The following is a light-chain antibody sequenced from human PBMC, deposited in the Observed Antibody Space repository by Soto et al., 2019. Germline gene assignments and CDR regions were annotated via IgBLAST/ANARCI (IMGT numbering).Light chain of an antibody. CDR3: QKYDIAPFT. CDR2: AAS. CDR1: QGISNS. V-gene: IGKV1-27*01. J-gene: IGKJ3*01. Sequence: DIQMTQSPPSLSASVGDRVTITCRASQGISNSLAWYQQKPGKVPQLLVYAASTLQSGVTSRFSGSGSGTDFTLTISSLQPEDVGTYYCQKYDIAPFTFGPGTNVDIK.